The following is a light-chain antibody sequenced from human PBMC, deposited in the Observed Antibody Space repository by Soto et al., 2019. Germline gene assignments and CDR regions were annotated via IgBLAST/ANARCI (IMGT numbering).Light chain of an antibody. J-gene: IGKJ1*01. Sequence: DIQMTQSPSTLSASVGDRVSITCRASQSLGSWLAWYQQKPGKAPKVLIYKASSLEGGVPSRFSGSESGTEFTLNISSLQPDDSATYYCQQYSSYPWTFGQGTKVEIK. V-gene: IGKV1-5*03. CDR1: QSLGSW. CDR3: QQYSSYPWT. CDR2: KAS.